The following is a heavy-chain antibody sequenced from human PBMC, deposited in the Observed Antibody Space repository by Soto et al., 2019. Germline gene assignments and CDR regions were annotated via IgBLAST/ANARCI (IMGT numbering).Heavy chain of an antibody. CDR2: IQGGGSL. Sequence: EVLLDESGGGFVQPGGSLRLSCAASGFTVSNNYMTWVRQAPGKGLEWVSVIQGGGSLSYADSVMDRFTISRDSSKNTVFLDMNSLRPEDTAVYFCARGEGSGSNALGDWGQGTLVTVSS. D-gene: IGHD3-10*01. CDR3: ARGEGSGSNALGD. CDR1: GFTVSNNY. V-gene: IGHV3-66*01. J-gene: IGHJ4*02.